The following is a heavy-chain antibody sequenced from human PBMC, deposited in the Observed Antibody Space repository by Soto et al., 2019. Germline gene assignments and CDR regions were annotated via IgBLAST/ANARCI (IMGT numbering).Heavy chain of an antibody. Sequence: GASVKVSCKASGYTFTSYAMHWVRQAPGQRLEWMGWINAGNGNTKYSQKFQGRVTITRDTSASTAYMELSSLRSEDTAVYYCARVVLFSMVRKDWFDYWGQGTLVTVSS. D-gene: IGHD3-10*01. CDR2: INAGNGNT. J-gene: IGHJ4*02. CDR1: GYTFTSYA. V-gene: IGHV1-3*01. CDR3: ARVVLFSMVRKDWFDY.